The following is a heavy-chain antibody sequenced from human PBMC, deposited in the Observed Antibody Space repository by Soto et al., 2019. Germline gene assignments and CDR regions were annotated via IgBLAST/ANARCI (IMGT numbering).Heavy chain of an antibody. J-gene: IGHJ6*02. V-gene: IGHV4-34*01. D-gene: IGHD6-13*01. CDR2: INHSGST. Sequence: SETLSLTCAVYVGSFSGYYWSWIRQPPGRGLEWIGEINHSGSTNYNPSLKSRVTISVDTSKNQFSLKLSSVTAADTAVYYCARGQGAAASSYYYYGMDVWGQGTTVTVSS. CDR1: VGSFSGYY. CDR3: ARGQGAAASSYYYYGMDV.